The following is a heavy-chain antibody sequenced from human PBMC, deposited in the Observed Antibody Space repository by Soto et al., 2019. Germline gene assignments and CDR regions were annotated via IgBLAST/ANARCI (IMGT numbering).Heavy chain of an antibody. CDR1: GFTFSSYW. Sequence: EVQLVESGGGLVQPGGSLTLSCAASGFTFSSYWMSWVRQAPGKGLEWVANMKRDGSEEYYVDSVKGRFTISRDNAMNSLFLQMSTLRAEDTAVYYCARGPYYGTGDSYYNIAFDIWGQGTMVSVSS. CDR3: ARGPYYGTGDSYYNIAFDI. V-gene: IGHV3-7*01. J-gene: IGHJ3*02. D-gene: IGHD3-22*01. CDR2: MKRDGSEE.